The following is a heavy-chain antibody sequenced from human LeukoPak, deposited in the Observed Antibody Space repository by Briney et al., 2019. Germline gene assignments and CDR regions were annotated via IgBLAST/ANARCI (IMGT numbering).Heavy chain of an antibody. J-gene: IGHJ4*02. CDR2: IIPIFGTA. V-gene: IGHV1-69*13. CDR3: ARVRVAAAGGGIDY. CDR1: GGTFSSYA. D-gene: IGHD6-13*01. Sequence: SVKVSCKASGGTFSSYAISWVRQAPGQGLEWMGGIIPIFGTANYAQKFQGRVTITADESTSTAYMELSSLRSEDTAVYYCARVRVAAAGGGIDYWGQGTLVTVSS.